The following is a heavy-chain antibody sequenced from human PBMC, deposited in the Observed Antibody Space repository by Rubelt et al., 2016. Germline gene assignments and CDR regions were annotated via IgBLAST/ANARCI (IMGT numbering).Heavy chain of an antibody. CDR2: IFHSGTT. D-gene: IGHD5-18*01. Sequence: QLQLQESGPGLVKTSQTLSLTCAVSGGSVNSGGYSWSWIRQPPGKGLEWIGYIFHSGTTSYNPSLKSRVTISIDTSENQFSLKLSSVTAADTAVYYCARGNTALVSLNYWGQGTLVTVSS. CDR3: ARGNTALVSLNY. V-gene: IGHV4-30-2*01. J-gene: IGHJ4*02. CDR1: GGSVNSGGYS.